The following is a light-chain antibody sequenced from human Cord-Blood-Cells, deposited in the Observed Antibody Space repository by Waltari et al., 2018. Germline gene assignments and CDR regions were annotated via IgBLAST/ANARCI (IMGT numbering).Light chain of an antibody. CDR2: DVS. CDR3: SSYTSSSTL. Sequence: QSSLTQPPSVSRSPGQSLTISCTATTGDAGSYNYVSRYQRHPGTAPKLMIYDVSTRPSGVSNRFSGSKSCNTASLTISGLQAEDEADYYCSSYTSSSTLFGTGTKVTVL. CDR1: TGDAGSYNY. J-gene: IGLJ1*01. V-gene: IGLV2-14*01.